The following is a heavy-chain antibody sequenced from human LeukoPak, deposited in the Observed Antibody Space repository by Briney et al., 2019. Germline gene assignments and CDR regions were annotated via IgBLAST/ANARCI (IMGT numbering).Heavy chain of an antibody. CDR3: ARACTGWPDY. J-gene: IGHJ4*02. V-gene: IGHV1-2*02. CDR1: GYTFTGYY. Sequence: ASVKVSCKASGYTFTGYYIHWVRQAPGQGLEWMGWINPNSGGTNYAQKFHRRVTMTRDTSISTAYMHLSRLRSDDTAVYYCARACTGWPDYWGQGTLVTVSS. D-gene: IGHD1-14*01. CDR2: INPNSGGT.